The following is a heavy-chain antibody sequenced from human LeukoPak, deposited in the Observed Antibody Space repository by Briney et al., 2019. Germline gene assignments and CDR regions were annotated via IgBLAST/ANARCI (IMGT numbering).Heavy chain of an antibody. J-gene: IGHJ4*02. Sequence: GASVKVSCKASGYTFTSYYMHWVRQAPGQGLEWMGLVDPEDGETIYAEKFQGRVTITADTSTDTAYMELSSLRSEDTAVYYCATDRDSGSYYAFDYWGQGTLVTVSS. D-gene: IGHD1-26*01. CDR1: GYTFTSYY. CDR2: VDPEDGET. CDR3: ATDRDSGSYYAFDY. V-gene: IGHV1-69-2*01.